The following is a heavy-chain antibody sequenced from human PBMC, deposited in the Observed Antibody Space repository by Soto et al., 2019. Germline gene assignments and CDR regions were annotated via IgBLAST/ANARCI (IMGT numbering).Heavy chain of an antibody. Sequence: EVQLVESGGGLVQPGGSLRLSCAASGFTLSDNWIHWVRRVPGKGLVWVPRTNSDGSSVTYADSVKGRFTLSRDNAKYTWFLQMDSLRVEDTAMYYCVRAPEQRPFDYWGQGTLVTVSS. CDR1: GFTLSDNW. D-gene: IGHD6-25*01. CDR2: TNSDGSSV. V-gene: IGHV3-74*03. CDR3: VRAPEQRPFDY. J-gene: IGHJ4*02.